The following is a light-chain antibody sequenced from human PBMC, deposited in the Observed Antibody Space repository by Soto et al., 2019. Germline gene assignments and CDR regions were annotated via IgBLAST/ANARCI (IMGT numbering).Light chain of an antibody. Sequence: QSVLTQPASVSGSPGQSITISCAGTRDDIGAYDYVSWYQQHPGNAPKLLVYEDTNRPSGVSDRFSGSKSGNTASLTISGLQAEDEDDYYCNSYTNGSAVVFGGGTKVTVL. V-gene: IGLV2-14*01. J-gene: IGLJ2*01. CDR1: RDDIGAYDY. CDR2: EDT. CDR3: NSYTNGSAVV.